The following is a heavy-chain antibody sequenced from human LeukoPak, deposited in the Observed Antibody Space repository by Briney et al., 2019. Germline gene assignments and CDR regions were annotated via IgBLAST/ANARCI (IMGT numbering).Heavy chain of an antibody. CDR2: IYYSGST. J-gene: IGHJ4*02. CDR3: AREIGDSSGYSSA. V-gene: IGHV4-59*12. D-gene: IGHD3-22*01. CDR1: GGSINSYY. Sequence: SETLSLTCTVSGGSINSYYWSWIRQPPGKGLEWIGYIYYSGSTNYNPSLKSRVTISVDTSKNQFSLKLSSVTAADTAVYYCAREIGDSSGYSSAWGQGTLVTVSS.